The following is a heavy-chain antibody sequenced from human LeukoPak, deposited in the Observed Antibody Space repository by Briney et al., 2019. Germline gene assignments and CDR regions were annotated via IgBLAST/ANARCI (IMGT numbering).Heavy chain of an antibody. J-gene: IGHJ5*02. Sequence: GGSLRPSCAASGFTVSSYYMNWVRQAPGKGLEWVSVIYSDGNTYYADSVKGRFTISRDNFKNTLYLQMNSLRAEDTAVYYCAGDSAGIAVPGPTWGQGTLVTVSS. V-gene: IGHV3-66*01. CDR2: IYSDGNT. D-gene: IGHD6-19*01. CDR3: AGDSAGIAVPGPT. CDR1: GFTVSSYY.